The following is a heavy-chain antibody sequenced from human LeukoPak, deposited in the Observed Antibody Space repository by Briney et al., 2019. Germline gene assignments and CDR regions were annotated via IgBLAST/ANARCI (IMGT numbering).Heavy chain of an antibody. V-gene: IGHV1-46*02. CDR2: NFSHDGST. Sequence: GASVKVSCKTSGYNFNSHHVHWVRQAPGQGLEWMGINFSHDGSTSNTQKFQGRVTMTRDTSTSTVYMELSSLRFEDTAVYYCARDSGNFRYDMDVWGQGTTVIVSS. D-gene: IGHD3-10*01. CDR3: ARDSGNFRYDMDV. CDR1: GYNFNSHH. J-gene: IGHJ6*02.